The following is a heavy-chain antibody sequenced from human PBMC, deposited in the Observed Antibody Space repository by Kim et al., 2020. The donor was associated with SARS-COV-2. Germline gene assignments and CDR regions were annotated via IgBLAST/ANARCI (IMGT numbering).Heavy chain of an antibody. CDR2: IYSGGST. Sequence: GGSLRLSCAASGFTVSSNYMSWVRQAPGKGLEWVSVIYSGGSTYYADSVKGRFTISRDNSKNTLYLQMNSLRAEDTAVYYCARAPALYPECRGTSCYTFYWGQGSLVTVSS. D-gene: IGHD2-2*02. CDR3: ARAPALYPECRGTSCYTFY. V-gene: IGHV3-66*01. J-gene: IGHJ4*02. CDR1: GFTVSSNY.